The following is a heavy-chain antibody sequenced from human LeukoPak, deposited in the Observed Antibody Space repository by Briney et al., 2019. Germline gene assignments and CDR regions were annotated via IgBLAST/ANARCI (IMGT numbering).Heavy chain of an antibody. CDR3: ARQVPVTLDY. D-gene: IGHD4-17*01. Sequence: GGSLRLSCAASGFTFSSYAMHWVRQAPGKGLEWVANIKQDGSERHYVDSVKGRFTISRDNAKNSLYLQMNSLRAEDTAVYYCARQVPVTLDYWGQGTLVTVSS. J-gene: IGHJ4*02. V-gene: IGHV3-7*01. CDR2: IKQDGSER. CDR1: GFTFSSYA.